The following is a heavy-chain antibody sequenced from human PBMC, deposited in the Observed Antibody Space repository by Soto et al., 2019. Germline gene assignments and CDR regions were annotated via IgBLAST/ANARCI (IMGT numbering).Heavy chain of an antibody. Sequence: GGSLRLSCAASGFTFNTYGMHWVRQAPGKGLEWVAVIWSHGGKQYYADSVKGRFTISRDNSKSTLYLQMDSLRAEDTAVYYCLRVYCSGGRSYQGRLSFDICGHGTVVTISS. D-gene: IGHD2-15*01. J-gene: IGHJ3*02. CDR3: LRVYCSGGRSYQGRLSFDI. CDR1: GFTFNTYG. CDR2: IWSHGGKQ. V-gene: IGHV3-33*01.